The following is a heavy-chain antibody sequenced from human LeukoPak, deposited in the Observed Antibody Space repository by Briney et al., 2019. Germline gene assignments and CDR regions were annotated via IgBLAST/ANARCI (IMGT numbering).Heavy chain of an antibody. V-gene: IGHV4-59*01. Sequence: PSETLSLTCTVSGGSISSDYWSCIRQPPGKGLEWIGYIYYSGSTNYNPSLKSRVTISVDTSKNQFSLKLSSVTAADTAVYYCARDGGMRALDYWGQGTLVTASS. J-gene: IGHJ4*02. CDR1: GGSISSDY. CDR3: ARDGGMRALDY. D-gene: IGHD3-16*01. CDR2: IYYSGST.